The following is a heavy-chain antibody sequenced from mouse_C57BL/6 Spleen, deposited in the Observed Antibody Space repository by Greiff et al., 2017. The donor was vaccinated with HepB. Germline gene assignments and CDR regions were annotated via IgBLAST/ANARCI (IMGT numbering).Heavy chain of an antibody. Sequence: QVQLKESGAELVKPGASVKLSCKASGYTFTSYWMHWVKQRPGQGLEWIGMIHPNSGSTNYNEKFKSKATLTVDKSSSTAYMQLSSLTSEDSAVYYCARSGDYDGYWGQGTTLTVSS. V-gene: IGHV1-64*01. J-gene: IGHJ2*01. CDR2: IHPNSGST. CDR3: ARSGDYDGY. CDR1: GYTFTSYW. D-gene: IGHD2-4*01.